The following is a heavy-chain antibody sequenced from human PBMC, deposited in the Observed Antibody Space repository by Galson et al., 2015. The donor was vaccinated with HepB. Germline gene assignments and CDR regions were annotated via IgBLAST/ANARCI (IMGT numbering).Heavy chain of an antibody. CDR2: ISSDGNSK. D-gene: IGHD6-19*01. Sequence: SLRLSCAASGFTFSSFAMHWVRQAPGRGLEWVTVISSDGNSKYYADSVKGRFTVSSDVSKNILYLQMNSLRAEDTAVYFCARDMSKKYGRGWYAGYLQRWGQGTLVTVSS. J-gene: IGHJ1*01. V-gene: IGHV3-30-3*01. CDR3: ARDMSKKYGRGWYAGYLQR. CDR1: GFTFSSFA.